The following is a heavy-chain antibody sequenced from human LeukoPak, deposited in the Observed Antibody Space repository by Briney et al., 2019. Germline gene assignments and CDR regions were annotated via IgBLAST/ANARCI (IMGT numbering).Heavy chain of an antibody. Sequence: PSETLSLTXTVSGGSISSYYWSWIRQPPGKGLEWIGYIYYSGSTNYNPSLKSRVTISVDTSKNQFSLKLSSVTAADTAVYYCARIYSSSWLDYWGQGTLVTVSS. J-gene: IGHJ4*02. V-gene: IGHV4-59*01. D-gene: IGHD6-13*01. CDR1: GGSISSYY. CDR3: ARIYSSSWLDY. CDR2: IYYSGST.